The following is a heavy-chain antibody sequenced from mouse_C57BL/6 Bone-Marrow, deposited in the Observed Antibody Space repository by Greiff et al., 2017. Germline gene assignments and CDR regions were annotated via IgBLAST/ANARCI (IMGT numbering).Heavy chain of an antibody. Sequence: EVKLMESGGDLVKPGGSLKLSCAASGFTFSSYGMSWVRQTPDKRLEWVATISSGGSYTYYPDSVKGRFTISRDNAKNTLYLQRSSLKSEDTAMYYCASLITTVWGYWGQGTTLTVSS. D-gene: IGHD1-1*01. V-gene: IGHV5-6*01. CDR1: GFTFSSYG. J-gene: IGHJ2*01. CDR3: ASLITTVWGY. CDR2: ISSGGSYT.